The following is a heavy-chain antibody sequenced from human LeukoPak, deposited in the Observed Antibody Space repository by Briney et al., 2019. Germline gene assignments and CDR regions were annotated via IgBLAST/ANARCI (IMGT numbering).Heavy chain of an antibody. J-gene: IGHJ4*02. CDR2: IGIDVRDS. CDR1: GFTFSNYV. Sequence: AGGSLRLSCAASGFTFSNYVMTWVRQAPGKGLEWVSAIGIDVRDSDYVDSVKGRFTISRDNPKNTVYLQMNSLRAEDTGLYYCTRRVGGTPDYWGLGTLVTVSS. D-gene: IGHD1-26*01. CDR3: TRRVGGTPDY. V-gene: IGHV3-23*01.